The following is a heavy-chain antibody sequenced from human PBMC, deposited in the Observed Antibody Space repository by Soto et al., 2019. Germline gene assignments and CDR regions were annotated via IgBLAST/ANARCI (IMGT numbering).Heavy chain of an antibody. D-gene: IGHD3-10*01. J-gene: IGHJ5*02. V-gene: IGHV3-15*01. CDR1: GFTFSNAW. CDR3: TTVPHMVRGVISWFDP. CDR2: IKSKTDGGTT. Sequence: PGGSLRLSCAAPGFTFSNAWMSWVRQAPGKGLEWVGRIKSKTDGGTTDYAAPVKGRFTISRDDSKNTLYLQMNSLKTEDTAVYYCTTVPHMVRGVISWFDPWGQGTLVTVSS.